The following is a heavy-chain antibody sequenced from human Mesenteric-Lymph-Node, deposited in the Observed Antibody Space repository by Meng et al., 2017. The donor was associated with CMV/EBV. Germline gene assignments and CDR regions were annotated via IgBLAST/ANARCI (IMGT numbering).Heavy chain of an antibody. CDR2: IIPILGIA. CDR3: AREGACSSTSCYIPNWFDP. J-gene: IGHJ5*02. V-gene: IGHV1-69*04. Sequence: SAKVSCKASGGTFSSYTISWVRQAPGQGLEWMGRIIPILGIANYAQKFQGRVTITADKSTSTAYMELSSLRSEDTAVYYCAREGACSSTSCYIPNWFDPWGQGTLVTVSS. CDR1: GGTFSSYT. D-gene: IGHD2-2*02.